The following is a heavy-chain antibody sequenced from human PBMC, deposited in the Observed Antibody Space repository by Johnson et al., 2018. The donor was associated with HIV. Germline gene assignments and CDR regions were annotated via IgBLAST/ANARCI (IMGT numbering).Heavy chain of an antibody. V-gene: IGHV3-33*01. CDR3: ARDKYPPTAAAGTDAFDI. CDR2: VWFDRRNK. J-gene: IGHJ3*02. CDR1: GFTFSNYG. Sequence: QVQLVESGGGVVQPGRSLRLSCAASGFTFSNYGMHWVRQAPGKGLEWVAVVWFDRRNKYYADSVKGRFTIPRDNSKNTLYLQMNSLRAEDTAVYYCARDKYPPTAAAGTDAFDIWGQGTMVTVSS. D-gene: IGHD6-13*01.